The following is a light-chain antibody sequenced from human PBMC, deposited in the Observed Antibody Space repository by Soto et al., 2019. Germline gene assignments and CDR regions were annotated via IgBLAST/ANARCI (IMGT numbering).Light chain of an antibody. Sequence: QSALTQPPSASGSPGQSVTISCTGTSTDVGAYNFVSWYQQHPGKAPKLMIYAVSKQPSGVPDRFSGSKSGNTASLTVSGLQADDEADYYCSSYVGNNNLVFGGGTKLTVL. CDR1: STDVGAYNF. CDR2: AVS. J-gene: IGLJ2*01. CDR3: SSYVGNNNLV. V-gene: IGLV2-8*01.